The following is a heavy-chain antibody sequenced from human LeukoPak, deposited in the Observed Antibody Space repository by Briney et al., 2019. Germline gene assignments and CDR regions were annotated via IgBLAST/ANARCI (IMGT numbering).Heavy chain of an antibody. CDR2: ISWNSGRV. J-gene: IGHJ6*02. CDR3: AKDWGGGCSSSSCSEAAIYNYGMDL. D-gene: IGHD2-2*01. Sequence: GGSLRLSCAASGFIFDDYAMHWVRQAPGKGLEWVSGISWNSGRVDYADSVKGRFTISRDNAKNSLHLQMSSLRPEDTALYYCAKDWGGGCSSSSCSEAAIYNYGMDLWGQGTTVTVSS. V-gene: IGHV3-9*01. CDR1: GFIFDDYA.